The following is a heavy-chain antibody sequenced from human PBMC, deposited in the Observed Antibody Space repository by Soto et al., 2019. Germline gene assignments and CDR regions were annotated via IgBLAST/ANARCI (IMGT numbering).Heavy chain of an antibody. CDR1: GGSFSGYY. CDR3: ARVMYSSSSFDY. D-gene: IGHD6-6*01. J-gene: IGHJ4*02. Sequence: SETLSLTCAVYGGSFSGYYWSWIRQPPGKGLEWIGEINHSGSTNYNPSLKSRVTISVDTSKNQFSLKLSSVTAADTAVYYCARVMYSSSSFDYWGQGTLVTVSS. V-gene: IGHV4-34*01. CDR2: INHSGST.